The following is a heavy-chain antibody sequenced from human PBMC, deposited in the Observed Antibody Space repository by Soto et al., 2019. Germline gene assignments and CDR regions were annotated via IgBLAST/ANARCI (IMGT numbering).Heavy chain of an antibody. Sequence: GASVKVSCKASGYTFTGYYMHWVRQAPGQGLEWMGWINPNSGGTNYAQKFQGWVTMTRDTSISTAYMELSRLRSDDTAVYYCARSFSEFLEWLLYFGYWGQGTLVTVSS. V-gene: IGHV1-2*04. J-gene: IGHJ4*02. CDR3: ARSFSEFLEWLLYFGY. D-gene: IGHD3-3*01. CDR2: INPNSGGT. CDR1: GYTFTGYY.